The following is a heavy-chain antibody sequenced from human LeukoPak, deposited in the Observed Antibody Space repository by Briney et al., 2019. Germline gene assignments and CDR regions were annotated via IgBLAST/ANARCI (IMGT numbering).Heavy chain of an antibody. J-gene: IGHJ4*02. CDR2: IYYSGST. V-gene: IGHV4-59*12. CDR3: ARSGRVCSSTSCYIAY. CDR1: GGSISSYY. D-gene: IGHD2-2*02. Sequence: SETLSLTCTVSGGSISSYYWSWIRQPPGKGLEWIGYIYYSGSTYYNPSLKSRVTISVDTSKNQFSLKLSSVTAADTAVYYCARSGRVCSSTSCYIAYWGQGTLVTVSS.